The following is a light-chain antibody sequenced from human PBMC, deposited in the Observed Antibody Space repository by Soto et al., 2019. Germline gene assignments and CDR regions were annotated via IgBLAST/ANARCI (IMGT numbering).Light chain of an antibody. Sequence: EIVLTQSPATLSLSPGERATLSCRASQSVSSYLAWYQQKPGQAPRLFIYDASNRATGIPARFSGSGSGTDFTLTISSLEPEDFAVYFCQQHSNWPITFGQGTRLE. CDR1: QSVSSY. CDR3: QQHSNWPIT. V-gene: IGKV3-11*01. J-gene: IGKJ5*01. CDR2: DAS.